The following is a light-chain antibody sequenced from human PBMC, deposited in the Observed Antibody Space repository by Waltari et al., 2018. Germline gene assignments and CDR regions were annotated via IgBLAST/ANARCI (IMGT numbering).Light chain of an antibody. J-gene: IGKJ1*01. V-gene: IGKV3-20*01. CDR1: QSIGTF. Sequence: CRARQSIGTFLVWYQQKPGQAPRLLIYAASTRATGIPDRFSGSGSGTDFSLIISRLEPEDFAVYYCQHYVRLPVTFGQGTKVEIK. CDR2: AAS. CDR3: QHYVRLPVT.